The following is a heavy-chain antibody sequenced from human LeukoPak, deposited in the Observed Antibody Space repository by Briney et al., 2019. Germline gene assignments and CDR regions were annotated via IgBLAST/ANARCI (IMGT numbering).Heavy chain of an antibody. V-gene: IGHV3-7*01. D-gene: IGHD7-27*01. Sequence: GGSLRLSCAASGFTFSDSWMSWVRQAPGKGLEWVANVHPDGSAKDYVDFVKGRFTISRDNAGTSLYLQMSSLRAEDTAVYYCATYTHWVAGDVWGQGTTVTVSS. CDR2: VHPDGSAK. CDR1: GFTFSDSW. CDR3: ATYTHWVAGDV. J-gene: IGHJ6*02.